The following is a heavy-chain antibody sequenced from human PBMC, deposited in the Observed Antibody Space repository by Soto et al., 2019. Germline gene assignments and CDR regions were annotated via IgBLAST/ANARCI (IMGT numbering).Heavy chain of an antibody. CDR1: GGTFSSYA. Sequence: QVQLVKSGAELKKPGSSVKVSCKAYGGTFSSYAISWVRQAPGQGLEWMGGIIPIFGTANYAQKFQGRVTVSAVESTSTAYMELNSLVSEDTAVYYWARDGNRDYSMDVWSQGTTVTVSS. CDR2: IIPIFGTA. D-gene: IGHD1-26*01. J-gene: IGHJ6*02. CDR3: ARDGNRDYSMDV. V-gene: IGHV1-69*01.